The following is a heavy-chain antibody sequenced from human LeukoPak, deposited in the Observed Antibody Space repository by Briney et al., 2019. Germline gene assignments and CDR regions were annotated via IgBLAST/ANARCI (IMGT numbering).Heavy chain of an antibody. CDR2: ISSGSSTI. J-gene: IGHJ4*02. V-gene: IGHV3-48*04. CDR1: GFTVSSNY. D-gene: IGHD6-13*01. CDR3: ARGSSIAAAGPIDY. Sequence: AGGSLRLSCAASGFTVSSNYMSWVRQAPGKGLEWVSYISSGSSTIYYADSVKGRFTISRDNAKNSLYLQMNSLRAEDTAVYYCARGSSIAAAGPIDYWGQGTLVTVSS.